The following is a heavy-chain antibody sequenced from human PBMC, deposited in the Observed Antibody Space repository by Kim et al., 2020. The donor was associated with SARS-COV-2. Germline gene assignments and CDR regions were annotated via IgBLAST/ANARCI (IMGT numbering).Heavy chain of an antibody. D-gene: IGHD5-18*01. V-gene: IGHV3-33*08. Sequence: GGSLRLSCAASGFTFSSYGMHWVRQAPGKGLEWVAVIWYDGSNKYYADSVKGRFTISRDNSKNTLYLQMNSLRAEDTAVYYCARDQWIQIWSTRGGMDVWGQGTTVTVSS. CDR3: ARDQWIQIWSTRGGMDV. CDR1: GFTFSSYG. J-gene: IGHJ6*02. CDR2: IWYDGSNK.